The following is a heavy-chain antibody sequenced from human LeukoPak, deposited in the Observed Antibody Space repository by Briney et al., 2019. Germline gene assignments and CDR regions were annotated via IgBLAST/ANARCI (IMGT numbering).Heavy chain of an antibody. CDR2: IYPGDSDT. CDR1: GYSFMTYW. CDR3: ARLSMIDTFDI. J-gene: IGHJ3*02. V-gene: IGHV5-51*01. D-gene: IGHD3-22*01. Sequence: GESLRISCQASGYSFMTYWIGWVRQMPGKGLEWMAIIYPGDSDTKYSPSFQDQVTISADKSINTAYLHWRSLKASDTAMYYCARLSMIDTFDIWGLGTVVTVSS.